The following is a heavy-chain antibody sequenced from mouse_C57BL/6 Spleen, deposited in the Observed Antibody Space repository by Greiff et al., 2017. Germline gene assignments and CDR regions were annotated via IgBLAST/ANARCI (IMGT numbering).Heavy chain of an antibody. CDR1: GYTFTSYW. J-gene: IGHJ3*01. V-gene: IGHV1-69*01. CDR3: AREGRGVGFAY. Sequence: QVQLQQPGAELVMPGASVKLSCKASGYTFTSYWMHWVKQRPGQGLEWIGEIDPSDGYTKYNEKFKGKSTVTVDKSSSTAYMQLSSLTSEDSAVYYCAREGRGVGFAYWGQGTLVTVSA. CDR2: IDPSDGYT.